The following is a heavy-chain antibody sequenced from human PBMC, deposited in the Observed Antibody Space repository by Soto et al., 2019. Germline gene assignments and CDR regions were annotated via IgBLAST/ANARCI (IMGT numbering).Heavy chain of an antibody. J-gene: IGHJ4*02. CDR1: GFTFSMSG. CDR2: INSDGSST. D-gene: IGHD2-15*01. CDR3: ARPYCSGGSCHGDY. V-gene: IGHV3-74*01. Sequence: GGSLRLSCAASGFTFSMSGMHWVRQAPGKGLVWVSRINSDGSSTSYADSVKGRFTISRDNAKNTLYLQMNSLRAEDTAVYYCARPYCSGGSCHGDYWGQGTLVTVS.